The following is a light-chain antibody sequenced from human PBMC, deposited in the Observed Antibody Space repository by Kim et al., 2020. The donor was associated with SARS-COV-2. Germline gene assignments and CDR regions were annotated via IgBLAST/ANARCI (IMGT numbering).Light chain of an antibody. J-gene: IGKJ1*01. V-gene: IGKV1-5*03. Sequence: AYVGDRVTITCRASQSISSWLAWYQQKPEKAPKLLIQKASSLESGVPSRFSGRGFGTEFTLTISSLQPDDIATYYCQQYVGYSWTFGQGTKVDIK. CDR2: KAS. CDR1: QSISSW. CDR3: QQYVGYSWT.